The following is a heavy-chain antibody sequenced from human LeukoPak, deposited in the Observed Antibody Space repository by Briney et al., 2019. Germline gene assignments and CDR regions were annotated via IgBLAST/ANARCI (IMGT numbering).Heavy chain of an antibody. Sequence: KPGESLKISCKGSGYSFTSYWIGWVRQMPGKGLEWMGIIYPGDFDTRYSPSFQGQVTISADKSISTAYLQWSSLKASDTAMYYCARHRPYSSGWYASDYWGQGTLVTVSS. CDR2: IYPGDFDT. J-gene: IGHJ4*02. CDR1: GYSFTSYW. V-gene: IGHV5-51*01. CDR3: ARHRPYSSGWYASDY. D-gene: IGHD6-19*01.